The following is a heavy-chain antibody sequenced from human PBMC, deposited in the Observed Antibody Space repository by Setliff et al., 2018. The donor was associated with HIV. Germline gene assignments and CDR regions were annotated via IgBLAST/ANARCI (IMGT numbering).Heavy chain of an antibody. Sequence: ASVKVSCKASGYTISTYLIAWERQAPGQGLEWMGWISPFNGNTNYAQKLQGRLTVTTDTSTSTAYMELRSLRSDDTAVYYCARATSGTIHDFWGQGTLVTVSS. V-gene: IGHV1-18*01. J-gene: IGHJ4*02. D-gene: IGHD3-10*01. CDR3: ARATSGTIHDF. CDR1: GYTISTYL. CDR2: ISPFNGNT.